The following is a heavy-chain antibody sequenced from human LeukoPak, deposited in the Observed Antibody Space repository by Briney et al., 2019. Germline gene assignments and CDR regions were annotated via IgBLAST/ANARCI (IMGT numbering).Heavy chain of an antibody. CDR3: ARDFKQQLVRYYYYYGMDV. Sequence: GGSLRLSCAASGFTFSTYSMNWVRQAPGKGLEWISYISGSSTTISYADSVKGRFTISRDNAKNSLYLQMNSLRAEDTAVYYCARDFKQQLVRYYYYYGMDVWGQGTTVTVSS. J-gene: IGHJ6*02. CDR2: ISGSSTTI. D-gene: IGHD6-13*01. V-gene: IGHV3-48*04. CDR1: GFTFSTYS.